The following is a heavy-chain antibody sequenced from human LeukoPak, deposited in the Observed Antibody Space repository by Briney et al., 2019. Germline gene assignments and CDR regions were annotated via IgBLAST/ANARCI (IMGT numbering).Heavy chain of an antibody. J-gene: IGHJ4*02. CDR1: GFTFSRYG. CDR2: ISGGGGST. D-gene: IGHD3-22*01. CDR3: ARDLSYDSSGYYD. V-gene: IGHV3-23*01. Sequence: GGSLRLSCAASGFTFSRYGMSWVRQAPGKGLEWVSAISGGGGSTYYADSVKGRFTISRDNSKNTLFLQMNGLRAEDTALYYCARDLSYDSSGYYDWGQGTLVTVSS.